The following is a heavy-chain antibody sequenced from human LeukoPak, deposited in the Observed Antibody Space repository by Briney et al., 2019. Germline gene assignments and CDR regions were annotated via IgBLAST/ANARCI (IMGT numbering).Heavy chain of an antibody. CDR1: GFTFKNYV. CDR2: IYGSGVSI. V-gene: IGHV3-23*01. D-gene: IGHD1-26*01. Sequence: PGGSLRPSCVASGFTFKNYVMNWVRQAPGKGLEWLATIYGSGVSISYADSVKGRFTISRDNSNNTLHLQMNSLRAEDTAMYYCAKDLGWELPAEAYWGQGILVTVSS. J-gene: IGHJ4*02. CDR3: AKDLGWELPAEAY.